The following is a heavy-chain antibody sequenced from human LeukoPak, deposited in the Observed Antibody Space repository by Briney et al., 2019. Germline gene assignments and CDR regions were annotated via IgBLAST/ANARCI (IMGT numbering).Heavy chain of an antibody. CDR2: IKQDGSEE. D-gene: IGHD3-22*01. CDR1: GFTFSSYW. V-gene: IGHV3-7*04. J-gene: IGHJ4*02. CDR3: ARSYDSSGYQYFDN. Sequence: GGSLRLSCAASGFTFSSYWMSWVRQAPGKRLEWVANIKQDGSEEYYVDSVKGRFTISRDNAKNSLYLQMYSLRAEDTAVYYCARSYDSSGYQYFDNWGQGTLVTVSS.